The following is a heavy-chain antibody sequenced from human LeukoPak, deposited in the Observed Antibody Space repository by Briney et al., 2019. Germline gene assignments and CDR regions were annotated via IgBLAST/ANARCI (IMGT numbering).Heavy chain of an antibody. J-gene: IGHJ6*02. Sequence: GGSLRLSCAASGFTFSSYGMHWVRQAPGKGLEWVAVISYDGSNKYYADSVKGRFTISRDNSKNTLYLQMNSLRAEDTAVYYCAKDDSYSGYDYGMDVWGQGTTVTVSS. CDR3: AKDDSYSGYDYGMDV. CDR1: GFTFSSYG. CDR2: ISYDGSNK. D-gene: IGHD1-26*01. V-gene: IGHV3-30*18.